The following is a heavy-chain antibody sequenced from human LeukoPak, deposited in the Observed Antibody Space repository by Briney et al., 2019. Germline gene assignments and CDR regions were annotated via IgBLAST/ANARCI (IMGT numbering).Heavy chain of an antibody. CDR3: ARDHPYNWNYFDY. CDR2: IYYSGST. J-gene: IGHJ4*02. CDR1: GGSISSYY. Sequence: TLSHTCTVSGGSISSYYWSWIRQPPGKGLEWIGYIYYSGSTNYNPSLKSRVTISVDTSKNQFSLKLSSVTAADTAVYYCARDHPYNWNYFDYWGQGTLVTVSS. D-gene: IGHD1-20*01. V-gene: IGHV4-59*01.